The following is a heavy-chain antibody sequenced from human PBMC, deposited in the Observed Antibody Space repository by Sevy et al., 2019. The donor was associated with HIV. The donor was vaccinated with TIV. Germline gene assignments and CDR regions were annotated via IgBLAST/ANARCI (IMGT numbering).Heavy chain of an antibody. Sequence: ASVKVSCKASGYTFTSYYMHWVRQAPGQGLEWMGIINPSGGSTSYAQKFQGRVTMTRDTSTSTVYMELSSLRSEDTAVYYCARDGYNPPVYYYYGMDVWGQRTTVTVSS. J-gene: IGHJ6*02. CDR2: INPSGGST. CDR1: GYTFTSYY. D-gene: IGHD5-12*01. V-gene: IGHV1-46*01. CDR3: ARDGYNPPVYYYYGMDV.